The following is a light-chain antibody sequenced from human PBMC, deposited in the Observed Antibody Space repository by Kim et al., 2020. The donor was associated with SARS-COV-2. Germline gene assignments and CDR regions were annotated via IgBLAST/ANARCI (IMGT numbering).Light chain of an antibody. CDR2: GKN. V-gene: IGLV3-19*01. Sequence: ALGQTVTITCQGDSLRNYYATWYQQKPGQAPLFVIYGKNYRPSGIPDRFSGSTSGNTASLTITGARAEDEADYYCCSRDSRGYHPLFGGGTQLTVL. CDR1: SLRNYY. J-gene: IGLJ2*01. CDR3: CSRDSRGYHPL.